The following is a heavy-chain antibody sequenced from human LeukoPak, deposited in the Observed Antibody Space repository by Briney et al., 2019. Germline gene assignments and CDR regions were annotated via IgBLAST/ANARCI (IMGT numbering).Heavy chain of an antibody. CDR3: ARRGRGELSYYFDY. J-gene: IGHJ4*02. CDR2: IYYSGST. CDR1: VGPIRVSSYT. D-gene: IGHD3-16*02. Sequence: SGTRSLTSPISVGPIRVSSYTWAGIPHPPGKGLGGIGSIYYSGSTYYNPSLKSRVTISVDTSKNQFSLKLSSVTAADTAVYYCARRGRGELSYYFDYWGQGTLVTVSS. V-gene: IGHV4-39*01.